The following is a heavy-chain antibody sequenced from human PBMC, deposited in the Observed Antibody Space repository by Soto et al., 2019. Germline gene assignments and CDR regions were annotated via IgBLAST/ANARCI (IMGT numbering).Heavy chain of an antibody. D-gene: IGHD6-13*01. CDR2: IYYSGST. CDR1: GGSISSYY. J-gene: IGHJ4*02. Sequence: SETLSLTCTVSGGSISSYYWSWIRQPPGKGLEWIGYIYYSGSTNYNPSLKSRVTISVDTSKNQFSLKLSSVTAADTAVYYCARDQVAAAGPFDYWGQGTLVTVSS. V-gene: IGHV4-59*01. CDR3: ARDQVAAAGPFDY.